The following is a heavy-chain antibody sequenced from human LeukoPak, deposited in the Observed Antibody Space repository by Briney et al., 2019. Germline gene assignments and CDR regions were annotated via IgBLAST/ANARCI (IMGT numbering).Heavy chain of an antibody. CDR3: ARNYGGNSNYYMDV. CDR2: ISGSGGST. CDR1: GFTFSSYA. D-gene: IGHD4-23*01. V-gene: IGHV3-23*01. J-gene: IGHJ6*03. Sequence: GGSLRLSCAASGFTFSSYAMSWVRQAPGKGLEWVSAISGSGGSTYYADSVKGRFTISRDNSKNTLYLQMNSLRAVDTAVYYCARNYGGNSNYYMDVWGKGTTVTVSS.